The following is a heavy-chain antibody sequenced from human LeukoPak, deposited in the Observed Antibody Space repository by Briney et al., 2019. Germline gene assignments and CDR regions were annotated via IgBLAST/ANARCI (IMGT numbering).Heavy chain of an antibody. D-gene: IGHD2-15*01. CDR2: ISGSGGST. V-gene: IGHV3-23*01. CDR3: AKALPPLGYCSGGSCYLFDY. J-gene: IGHJ4*02. Sequence: PGGSLRLSCAASGFTFSSYAMSWVRQAPGKGLERVSAISGSGGSTYYADSVKGRFTISRDNSKNTLYLQMNSLRAEDTAVYYCAKALPPLGYCSGGSCYLFDYWGQGTLVTVSS. CDR1: GFTFSSYA.